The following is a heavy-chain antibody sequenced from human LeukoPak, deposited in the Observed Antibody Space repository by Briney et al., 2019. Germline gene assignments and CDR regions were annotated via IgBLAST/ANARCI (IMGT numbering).Heavy chain of an antibody. CDR3: ARGLGSSWTPSWFDP. J-gene: IGHJ5*02. CDR1: GYTFTSHG. V-gene: IGHV1-18*01. Sequence: GASVKVSCKTSGYTFTSHGISWVRQAPGQGPEWMGWITVYNGNTIYPQKLQGRVTVTTDTSTSTAYMELRSLTSDDTAMYYCARGLGSSWTPSWFDPWGQGTLVTVSS. D-gene: IGHD6-13*01. CDR2: ITVYNGNT.